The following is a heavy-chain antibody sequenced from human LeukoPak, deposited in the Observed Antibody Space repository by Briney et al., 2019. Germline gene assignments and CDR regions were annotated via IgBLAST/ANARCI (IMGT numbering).Heavy chain of an antibody. D-gene: IGHD4-17*01. CDR2: IIRDSIYT. CDR3: ARDPYNGYYGDDYYYYMDV. V-gene: IGHV3-21*01. J-gene: IGHJ6*03. CDR1: GFTFSNYN. Sequence: GGSLRLSCAASGFTFSNYNMNWVRQTPGKGLEWVSSIIRDSIYTFYADSVKGRFTISRDNAKNSLSLQMNSLRAEDTAVYYCARDPYNGYYGDDYYYYMDVWGKGTTVTIPS.